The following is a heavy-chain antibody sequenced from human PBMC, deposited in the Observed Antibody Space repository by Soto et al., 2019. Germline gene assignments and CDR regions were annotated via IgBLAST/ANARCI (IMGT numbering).Heavy chain of an antibody. CDR2: ISYDGSNK. Sequence: QVQLVESGGGVVQPGRSRRLSCAASGFTFSSYGMHWVRQAPGKGLEWVAVISYDGSNKYYADSVKGRFTISRDNSKNTLYLQMNSLRAEDTAVYYCAKGGPYSSGWYYFDYWGQGTLVTVSS. CDR1: GFTFSSYG. V-gene: IGHV3-30*18. CDR3: AKGGPYSSGWYYFDY. D-gene: IGHD6-19*01. J-gene: IGHJ4*02.